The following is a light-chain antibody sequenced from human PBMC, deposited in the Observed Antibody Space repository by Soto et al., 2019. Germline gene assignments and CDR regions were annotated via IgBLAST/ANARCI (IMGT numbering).Light chain of an antibody. Sequence: EIVLTQSPGTLSLSPGERATLSCRASQSVSSSYLDWYQQKPGQAPRLLIYGASSRATGIPDRFSGSGSGTDFTLTISRLEPEDFAVYYCQQYDSSPVTFGQGTKVEIK. CDR2: GAS. CDR3: QQYDSSPVT. J-gene: IGKJ1*01. CDR1: QSVSSSY. V-gene: IGKV3-20*01.